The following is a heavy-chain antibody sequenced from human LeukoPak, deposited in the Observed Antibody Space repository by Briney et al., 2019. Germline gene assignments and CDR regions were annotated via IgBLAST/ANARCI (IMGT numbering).Heavy chain of an antibody. J-gene: IGHJ6*03. Sequence: SETLSLTCTVSGGSISSGGYYWSWIRQHPGKGLEWIGYLYYSGSTYYNPSLKSRVTISVDTSKNQFSLKLSSVTAADTAVYYCARNRGLRDYYYMDVWGKGTTVTVSS. CDR2: LYYSGST. CDR1: GGSISSGGYY. D-gene: IGHD4-17*01. V-gene: IGHV4-31*03. CDR3: ARNRGLRDYYYMDV.